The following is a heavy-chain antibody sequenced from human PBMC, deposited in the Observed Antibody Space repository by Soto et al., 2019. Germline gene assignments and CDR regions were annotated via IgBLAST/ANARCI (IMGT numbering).Heavy chain of an antibody. D-gene: IGHD1-26*01. Sequence: QVQLVQSGAEVKEPGSSVRVSCKASGGTFDNFIMNWVRQTPGQGLEWMGGIVPMLGTPTYAEKFKGRVTIPATRSTSTMYMEETSLRSEDTAIYYCARNGTYSSSLSQYSGMDVWGQGPTVTVSS. V-gene: IGHV1-69*06. CDR3: ARNGTYSSSLSQYSGMDV. CDR2: IVPMLGTP. J-gene: IGHJ6*01. CDR1: GGTFDNFI.